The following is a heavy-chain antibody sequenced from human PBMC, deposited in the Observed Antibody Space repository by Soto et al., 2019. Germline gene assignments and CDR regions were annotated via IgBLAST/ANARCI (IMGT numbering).Heavy chain of an antibody. Sequence: VASVKVSCKASGYTFSSYDLNWVRQASGQGLEWMGWMNPNTGNTGYAQRFQDRVKMTRNTSISTAYLELSSLRSEDTAVYFCARGGWGPPFDFWGQGTPVTVSS. J-gene: IGHJ4*02. D-gene: IGHD3-16*01. CDR1: GYTFSSYD. CDR3: ARGGWGPPFDF. V-gene: IGHV1-8*01. CDR2: MNPNTGNT.